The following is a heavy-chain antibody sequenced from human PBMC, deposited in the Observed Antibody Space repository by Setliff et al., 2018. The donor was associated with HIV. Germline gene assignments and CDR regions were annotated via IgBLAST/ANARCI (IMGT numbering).Heavy chain of an antibody. D-gene: IGHD2-15*01. Sequence: PGGSLRLSCAASGFTFSSYAMHWVRQAPGKGLEYVSAISSNGHEKYYADSVKGRFIISRDNSENTLLLQMSSLRPEDTAVYYCAKTPVLPEVMPPFRSFHFDFWGQGTLVTVSS. CDR1: GFTFSSYA. J-gene: IGHJ4*02. CDR2: ISSNGHEK. V-gene: IGHV3-64D*08. CDR3: AKTPVLPEVMPPFRSFHFDF.